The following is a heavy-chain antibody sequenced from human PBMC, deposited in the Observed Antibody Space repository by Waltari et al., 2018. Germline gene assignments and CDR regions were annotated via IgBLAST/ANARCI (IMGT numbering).Heavy chain of an antibody. J-gene: IGHJ5*02. CDR2: IFYTGNT. D-gene: IGHD2-2*01. Sequence: VLLEESGPGLVKPSETLSLTCTVSGGSISGFYWTWIRQPPGKGLEDIGSIFYTGNTNYNPSVKSGVSISVDTSRNQFSLKMRSLTAADTAVYYCARLGGDRFGSLRHCGPASCTTWIDPWGRGTLVTVSS. V-gene: IGHV4-59*01. CDR3: ARLGGDRFGSLRHCGPASCTTWIDP. CDR1: GGSISGFY.